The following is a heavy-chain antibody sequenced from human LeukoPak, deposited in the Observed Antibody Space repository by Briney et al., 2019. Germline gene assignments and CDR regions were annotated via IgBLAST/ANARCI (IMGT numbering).Heavy chain of an antibody. D-gene: IGHD1-14*01. CDR3: ARGRKMGSYYYYYYGMDV. J-gene: IGHJ6*02. Sequence: SETLSLTCAVYGGSLSGYYWSWIRQPPGKGLEWIGEINHSGSTNYNPSLKSRVTISVDTSKNQFSLKLSSVTAADTAVYYCARGRKMGSYYYYYYGMDVWGQGTTVTVSS. CDR2: INHSGST. V-gene: IGHV4-34*01. CDR1: GGSLSGYY.